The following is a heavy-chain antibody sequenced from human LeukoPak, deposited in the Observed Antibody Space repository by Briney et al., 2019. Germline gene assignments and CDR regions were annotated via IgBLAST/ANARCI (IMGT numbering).Heavy chain of an antibody. CDR3: ARTLMVRGATGSFDY. J-gene: IGHJ4*02. CDR2: IYPGDSDT. Sequence: GESLKISCNGSGYSFTSYWNGWVRQMPGQGLEWMGIIYPGDSDTRYSQSFQGQVTISAGKSISTAYLQWSRLKASDTAMYYCARTLMVRGATGSFDYWGQGTLVTVSS. D-gene: IGHD3-10*01. V-gene: IGHV5-51*01. CDR1: GYSFTSYW.